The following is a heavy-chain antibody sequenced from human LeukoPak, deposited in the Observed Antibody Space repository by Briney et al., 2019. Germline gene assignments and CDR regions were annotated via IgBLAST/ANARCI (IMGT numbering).Heavy chain of an antibody. J-gene: IGHJ4*02. CDR1: GYTFTAYY. CDR2: INPNSGGT. Sequence: ASVKVSCKASGYTFTAYYIHWVRQAPGQGLEWMGWINPNSGGTNYAQKFQGRVTLTRDTSISSAFMELNRLKSDGTAVYYCARDVGYYDSTGYFYFYFDYWGQGTLVTVSS. CDR3: ARDVGYYDSTGYFYFYFDY. V-gene: IGHV1-2*02. D-gene: IGHD3-22*01.